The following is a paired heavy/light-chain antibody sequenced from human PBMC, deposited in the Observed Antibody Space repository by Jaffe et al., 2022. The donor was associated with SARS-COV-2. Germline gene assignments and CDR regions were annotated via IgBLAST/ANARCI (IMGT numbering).Heavy chain of an antibody. CDR3: AKDFGSNDYYLDTFDM. CDR2: IWYDGSNK. CDR1: GFTFSKTG. D-gene: IGHD3-22*01. J-gene: IGHJ3*02. V-gene: IGHV3-33*06. Sequence: QVQLVESGGGVVQPGRSLRLSCAASGFTFSKTGMHWVRQAPGKGLEWVAIIWYDGSNKYYGDSVKGRFTISRDNSKNTVFLQMNSLRAEDTAVYYCAKDFGSNDYYLDTFDMWGQGTMVTVSS.
Light chain of an antibody. CDR2: EVS. V-gene: IGLV2-14*01. CDR1: SSDVGAYNY. CDR3: SSYTSSSTLV. J-gene: IGLJ1*01. Sequence: QSALTQPASVSGSPGQSITISCTGTSSDVGAYNYVSWFQQHPGRAPQLLIYEVSNRPSGVPNRFSGSKSGNTASLIISGLQAEDEADYYCSSYTSSSTLVFGTGTTVTVL.